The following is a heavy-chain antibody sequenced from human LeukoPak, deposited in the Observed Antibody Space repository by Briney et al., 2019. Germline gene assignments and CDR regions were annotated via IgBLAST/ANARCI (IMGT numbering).Heavy chain of an antibody. D-gene: IGHD6-13*01. J-gene: IGHJ4*02. CDR3: AKEKYSSSWYVVDY. V-gene: IGHV3-9*01. CDR1: GFTFDDYA. Sequence: PGGSLRLSCAASGFTFDDYAMHWVRQAPGKGLEWVSGISWNSGSIGYADSVKGRFTISRDNAKNSLYLQMNSLRAEDTALYYCAKEKYSSSWYVVDYWGQGTLVTVSS. CDR2: ISWNSGSI.